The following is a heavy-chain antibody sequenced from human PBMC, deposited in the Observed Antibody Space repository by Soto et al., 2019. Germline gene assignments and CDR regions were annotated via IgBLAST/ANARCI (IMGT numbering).Heavy chain of an antibody. V-gene: IGHV4-39*01. CDR1: GASITTKSYY. CDR3: ARHNTFTYGYINAPD. CDR2: SYYSGNT. D-gene: IGHD5-18*01. J-gene: IGHJ4*02. Sequence: LSLTCSVSGASITTKSYYWGWIRQPPGKGLEWIGSSYYSGNTYYNPSLKSRVTISVDTSKNQFSLKLTSVTAADTAIYYCARHNTFTYGYINAPDWVQGTLVTVSS.